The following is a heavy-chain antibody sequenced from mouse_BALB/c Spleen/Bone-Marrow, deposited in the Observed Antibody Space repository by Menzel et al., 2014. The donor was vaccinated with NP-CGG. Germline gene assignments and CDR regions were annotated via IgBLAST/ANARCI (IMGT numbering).Heavy chain of an antibody. Sequence: EVKLVESGGGLVQPGGSLRLSCATSGFTFTDYYMSWVRQPPGKALEWLGFIRNKANGYTTEYSASVKGRFTISGDNSQSILYLQMNTLRAEDSATYYCARDINYDIYWYFDVWGAGTTVTVSS. V-gene: IGHV7-3*02. J-gene: IGHJ1*01. CDR2: IRNKANGYTT. D-gene: IGHD2-4*01. CDR1: GFTFTDYY. CDR3: ARDINYDIYWYFDV.